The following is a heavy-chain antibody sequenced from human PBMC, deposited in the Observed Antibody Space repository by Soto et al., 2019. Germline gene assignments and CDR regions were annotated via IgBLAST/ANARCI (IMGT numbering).Heavy chain of an antibody. CDR1: GGTFSSYT. J-gene: IGHJ4*02. CDR3: ARGPGYSYGLFDY. V-gene: IGHV1-69*02. CDR2: IIPILGIA. D-gene: IGHD5-18*01. Sequence: ASVKVSCKASGGTFSSYTISWVRQAPGQGLEWMGRIIPILGIANYAQKFQGRVTITADKSTSTAYMELSSLRSEDTAVYYCARGPGYSYGLFDYWGQGTLVTVSS.